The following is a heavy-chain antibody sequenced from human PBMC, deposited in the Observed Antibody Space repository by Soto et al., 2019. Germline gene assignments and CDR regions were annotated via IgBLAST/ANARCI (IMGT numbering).Heavy chain of an antibody. CDR3: ARDLQVINDYGGNYYGMDV. CDR2: ISYDGSNK. CDR1: GFTFSSYA. Sequence: GGSLRVSCAASGFTFSSYAMHWVRQATGKGLEWVAVISYDGSNKYYADSVKGRFTISRDNSKNTLYLQMNSLRAEDTAVYYCARDLQVINDYGGNYYGMDVWGQGTTVTGSS. V-gene: IGHV3-30-3*01. D-gene: IGHD4-17*01. J-gene: IGHJ6*02.